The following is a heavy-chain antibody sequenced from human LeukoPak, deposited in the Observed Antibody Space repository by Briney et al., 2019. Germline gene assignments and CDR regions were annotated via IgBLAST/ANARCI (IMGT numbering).Heavy chain of an antibody. J-gene: IGHJ6*03. CDR1: GFTFSSYA. CDR3: ATTLLRASTYMDV. Sequence: GGSLILSCAASGFTFSSYAISWVRQAPGKGLEWVSGISGSGGSTYYADSVKGRFTISRDNSKNTLYLQMNSLRAEDTAVYYCATTLLRASTYMDVWGKGTTVTVSS. V-gene: IGHV3-23*01. D-gene: IGHD1-1*01. CDR2: ISGSGGST.